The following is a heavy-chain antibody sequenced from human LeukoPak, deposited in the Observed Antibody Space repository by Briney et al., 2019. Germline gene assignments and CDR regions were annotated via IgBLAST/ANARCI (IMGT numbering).Heavy chain of an antibody. CDR1: GDSISTKNW. D-gene: IGHD3-9*01. CDR3: ARDSGLLTGHYNDAFDI. V-gene: IGHV4-4*02. CDR2: IYHTGST. J-gene: IGHJ3*02. Sequence: SETLSLTCAVSGDSISTKNWWSWVRQPPGKGLEWIGEIYHTGSTNYTPSLKSRVTISLDKSKNQFSLKLSSVTAADTAVYYCARDSGLLTGHYNDAFDIWGQGTMATVSS.